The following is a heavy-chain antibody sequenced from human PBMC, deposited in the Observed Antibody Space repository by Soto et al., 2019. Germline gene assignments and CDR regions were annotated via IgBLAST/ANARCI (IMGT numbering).Heavy chain of an antibody. V-gene: IGHV3-7*03. CDR1: GFTFSRHW. Sequence: GGSLRLSCAASGFTFSRHWMSWVRQSPGKGLEWVANIKQDGSEKCYVDSVKGRSIISRDNSKKSLSLQMNSLRAEDTAVYYCAREPDEALAEYFQHWGQGTLVTVSS. CDR2: IKQDGSEK. J-gene: IGHJ1*01. CDR3: AREPDEALAEYFQH.